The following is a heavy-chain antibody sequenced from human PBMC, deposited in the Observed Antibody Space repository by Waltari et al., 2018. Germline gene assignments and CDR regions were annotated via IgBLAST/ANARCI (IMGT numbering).Heavy chain of an antibody. CDR3: ARDLEYSSSSGDLYGMDV. CDR2: IIPIFGTA. V-gene: IGHV1-69*01. D-gene: IGHD6-6*01. Sequence: QVQLVQSGAEVKKPGASVKVSCKASGYTFTSYDINWVRQAPGQGLEWMGGIIPIFGTANYAQKFQGRVTITADESTSTAYMELSSLRSEDTAVYYCARDLEYSSSSGDLYGMDVWGQGTTVTVSS. CDR1: GYTFTSYD. J-gene: IGHJ6*02.